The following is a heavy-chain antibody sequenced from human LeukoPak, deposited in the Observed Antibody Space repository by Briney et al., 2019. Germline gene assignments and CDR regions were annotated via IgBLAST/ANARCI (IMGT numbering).Heavy chain of an antibody. Sequence: GASVKVSCKASGYTFTDYFIHWVRQAPGQGLKWMGWITPKSGGTNYAQKFQGRVTITRDPSISTAYMELSSLRSDDTAVYFCARDKGPVAGTGVGSFDHWGQGTLVTVSS. J-gene: IGHJ4*02. D-gene: IGHD6-19*01. CDR1: GYTFTDYF. V-gene: IGHV1-2*02. CDR3: ARDKGPVAGTGVGSFDH. CDR2: ITPKSGGT.